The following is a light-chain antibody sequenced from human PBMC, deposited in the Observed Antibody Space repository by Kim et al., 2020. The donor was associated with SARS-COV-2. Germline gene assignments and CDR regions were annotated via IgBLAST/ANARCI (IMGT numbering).Light chain of an antibody. Sequence: SSELTQDPAVSVALGQTVRITCQGDSLRSYYATWYQQKPGQAPILVIYGKDNRPSGIPDRFSGSSSGNTASLTITETQAGDEADYYCNSRDSNDKALFGG. CDR1: SLRSYY. CDR3: NSRDSNDKAL. J-gene: IGLJ2*01. V-gene: IGLV3-19*01. CDR2: GKD.